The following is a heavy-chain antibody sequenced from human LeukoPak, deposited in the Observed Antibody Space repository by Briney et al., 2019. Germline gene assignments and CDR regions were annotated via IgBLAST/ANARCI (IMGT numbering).Heavy chain of an antibody. CDR1: GFPFSSYH. D-gene: IGHD1-1*01. CDR3: ARGILGTTVPDY. CDR2: ISPSSSYI. J-gene: IGHJ4*02. V-gene: IGHV3-21*01. Sequence: GGSLRLSCGASGFPFSSYHMSWVPGAPGKGVEWVSSISPSSSYIYYAHSVKGRFTISRDNAKNSLYLKMNSLRAEDTAVYYCARGILGTTVPDYWGQGTLVTVSS.